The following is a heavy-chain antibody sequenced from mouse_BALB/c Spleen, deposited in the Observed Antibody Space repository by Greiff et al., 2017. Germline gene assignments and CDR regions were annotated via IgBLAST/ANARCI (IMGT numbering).Heavy chain of an antibody. D-gene: IGHD2-2*01. Sequence: QVQLKESGAELVRPGTSVKVSCKASGYAFTNYLIEWVKQRPGQGLEWIGVINPGSGGTNYNEKFKGKATLTADKSSSTAYMQLSSLTSDDSAVYFCARSGAGGLWLRRWGQGTTLTVSS. CDR2: INPGSGGT. CDR1: GYAFTNYL. CDR3: ARSGAGGLWLRR. J-gene: IGHJ2*01. V-gene: IGHV1-54*03.